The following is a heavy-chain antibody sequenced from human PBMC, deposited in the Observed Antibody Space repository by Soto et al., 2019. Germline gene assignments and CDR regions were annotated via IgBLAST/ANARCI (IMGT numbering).Heavy chain of an antibody. Sequence: QVQLVESGGGVVQPGRSLRLSCAASGFTFSSYGMHWVRQAPGKGLEWVAVISYDGSNKYYADSVKGRFTISRDNSKNTLYLQMNSLRAEDTAVYYCAKDPESGSYYFYGMDVLGQGTTVTVSS. V-gene: IGHV3-30*18. J-gene: IGHJ6*02. CDR3: AKDPESGSYYFYGMDV. CDR2: ISYDGSNK. D-gene: IGHD3-10*01. CDR1: GFTFSSYG.